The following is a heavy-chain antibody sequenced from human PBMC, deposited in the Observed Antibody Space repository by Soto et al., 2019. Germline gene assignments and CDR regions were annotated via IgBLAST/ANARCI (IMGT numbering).Heavy chain of an antibody. Sequence: SLACAFSAGSISSSNWWSWVRHPPGKGLEWIGEIYHSGSANYNPSLKSRVTISVDKSKNQFSLKLSSVTAADTAVYYCAREGSAAPPLDYYYYYGMDVWGQGTTVTVSS. CDR3: AREGSAAPPLDYYYYYGMDV. V-gene: IGHV4-4*02. CDR2: IYHSGSA. J-gene: IGHJ6*02. CDR1: AGSISSSNW. D-gene: IGHD6-6*01.